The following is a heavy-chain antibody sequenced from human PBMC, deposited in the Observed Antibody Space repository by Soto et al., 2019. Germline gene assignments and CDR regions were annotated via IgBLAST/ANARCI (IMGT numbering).Heavy chain of an antibody. CDR2: IYYSGST. CDR1: CGYSSSIGDY. V-gene: IGHV4-39*01. CDR3: ARHRGYSYGYSGY. D-gene: IGHD5-18*01. J-gene: IGHJ4*02. Sequence: VVCGYSSSIGDYWVWIRKPPGKGLEWIGSIYYSGSTYYNPSLKSRVTISVDTSKNQFSLKLSSVTAADTAVYYCARHRGYSYGYSGYWGQGTQVTVSS.